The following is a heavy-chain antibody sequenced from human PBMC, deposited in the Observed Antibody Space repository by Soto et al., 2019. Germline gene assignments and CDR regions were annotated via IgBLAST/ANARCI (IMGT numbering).Heavy chain of an antibody. J-gene: IGHJ5*02. CDR3: AREHRYSSSWEDLPNWFDP. CDR2: ISSSSSYI. CDR1: GFTFSSYS. V-gene: IGHV3-21*01. Sequence: EVQLVESGGGLVKPGGSLRLSCAASGFTFSSYSMNWVRQAPGKGLEWVSSISSSSSYIYYADSVKGRFTISRDNAKNSLYLQMNSLRAEDTAVYYCAREHRYSSSWEDLPNWFDPWGQGTLVTVSS. D-gene: IGHD6-13*01.